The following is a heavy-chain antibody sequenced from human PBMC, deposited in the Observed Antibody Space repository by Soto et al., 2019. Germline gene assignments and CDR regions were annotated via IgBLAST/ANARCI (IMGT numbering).Heavy chain of an antibody. CDR2: ISYDGSNK. CDR3: AKDVGLAAYSSS. CDR1: GFTFSSYG. J-gene: IGHJ4*02. D-gene: IGHD6-13*01. Sequence: QVQLVESGGGVVQPGRSLRLSCAASGFTFSSYGMHWVRQAPGKGLEWVAVISYDGSNKYYADSVKGRFTISRDNSKNTLYLQMNSLRAEDTAVDYCAKDVGLAAYSSSWGQGTLVTVSS. V-gene: IGHV3-30*18.